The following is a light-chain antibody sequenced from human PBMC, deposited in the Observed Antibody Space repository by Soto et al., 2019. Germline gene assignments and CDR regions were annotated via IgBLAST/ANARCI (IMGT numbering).Light chain of an antibody. Sequence: DIVLTQSPGTLSLSPGERATLSCRASQSVGNNYFAWYQQKPGQAPRFLIYDASSRATGIPDRFSGSGSGTDFTLTISRLEPEDFAVYYCQQYCRTPLTFGGGTQVEIK. CDR2: DAS. CDR3: QQYCRTPLT. CDR1: QSVGNNY. V-gene: IGKV3-20*01. J-gene: IGKJ4*01.